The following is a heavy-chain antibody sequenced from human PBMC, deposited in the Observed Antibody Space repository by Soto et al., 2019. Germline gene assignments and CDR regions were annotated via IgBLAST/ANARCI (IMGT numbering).Heavy chain of an antibody. CDR1: GFTFNTYA. Sequence: EVQLLESGGGLVQPGGSLRLSCAASGFTFNTYAMNWVRQAPGKGLEWVSAISASGGSTYYADSVKGRFTISRDNSKNTLYLQMNSLGAEDTAVYYCAKDLSWNSYYFDYWGQGTLVTVSS. CDR3: AKDLSWNSYYFDY. CDR2: ISASGGST. J-gene: IGHJ4*02. V-gene: IGHV3-23*01. D-gene: IGHD1-7*01.